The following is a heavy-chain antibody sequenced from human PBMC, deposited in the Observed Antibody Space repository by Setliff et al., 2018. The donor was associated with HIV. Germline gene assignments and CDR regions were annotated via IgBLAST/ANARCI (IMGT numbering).Heavy chain of an antibody. Sequence: PSETLSLTCTVSGVSIGTYYWIWIRQSPGKGLEWIGYIYSSGSTNYNPSLRSRVTISLDTSTNQFSLRLNSVTAVDTAHYFCVVYFGGNGGRGLWGQGTLVTSPQ. CDR3: VVYFGGNGGRGL. CDR1: GVSIGTYY. D-gene: IGHD2-15*01. CDR2: IYSSGST. V-gene: IGHV4-4*09. J-gene: IGHJ4*02.